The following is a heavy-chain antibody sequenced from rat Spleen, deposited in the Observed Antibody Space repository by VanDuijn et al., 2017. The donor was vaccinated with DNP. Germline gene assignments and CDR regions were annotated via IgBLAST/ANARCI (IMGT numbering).Heavy chain of an antibody. J-gene: IGHJ2*01. CDR3: ATHRGY. Sequence: EVQLVESGGGLVLPGRSQKLSCAASGFIFSDYYMAWVRQAPTKGLEWVAYIRYDGGTSYYGDSVKGRFTISRDNPKSTLYLQMDSLRSEDTATYYCATHRGYWGQGVMVTVSS. CDR2: IRYDGGTS. V-gene: IGHV5-20*01. CDR1: GFIFSDYY.